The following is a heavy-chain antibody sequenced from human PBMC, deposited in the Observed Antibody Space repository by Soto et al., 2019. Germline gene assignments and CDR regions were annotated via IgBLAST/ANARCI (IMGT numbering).Heavy chain of an antibody. J-gene: IGHJ6*02. CDR2: INHSGST. V-gene: IGHV4-34*01. D-gene: IGHD6-13*01. Sequence: PSETLSLTCAVYGGSFSGYYWSWIRQPPGKGLEWIGEINHSGSTNYNPSLKSRVTISVDTSKNQFSLKLSSVTAADTAVYYCARGRVAAAGRYYYYYYGMDVWGQGTTVTSP. CDR1: GGSFSGYY. CDR3: ARGRVAAAGRYYYYYYGMDV.